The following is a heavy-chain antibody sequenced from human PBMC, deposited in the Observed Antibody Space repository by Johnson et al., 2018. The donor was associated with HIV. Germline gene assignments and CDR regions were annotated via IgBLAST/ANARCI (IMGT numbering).Heavy chain of an antibody. CDR1: GFTFSNAW. CDR2: IKSKTDGGTT. Sequence: EVQLVESGGGLVKPGGSLRLSCAASGFTFSNAWMSWVRQAPGKGLEWVGRIKSKTDGGTTDYAAPVKGRFTISRDNAKNSMYLRMNSLRAEDTAFYYCVKDRGIRGVIRGAFDMWGQGTMVTVSS. V-gene: IGHV3-15*05. CDR3: VKDRGIRGVIRGAFDM. D-gene: IGHD3-10*01. J-gene: IGHJ3*02.